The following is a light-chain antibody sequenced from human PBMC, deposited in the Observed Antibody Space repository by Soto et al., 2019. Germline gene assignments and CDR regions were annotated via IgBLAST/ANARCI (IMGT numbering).Light chain of an antibody. V-gene: IGKV1-5*01. Sequence: IRMAHSPATLPVSIGARVTKTSRTSQTMSNWLAWYQVKPGKAPKVLMHDASSLESGVPSRFSGSASGTEFTLTISSLQPDDFAPDFCQQYSTYSWTFCHGTKVDIK. CDR1: QTMSNW. J-gene: IGKJ1*01. CDR3: QQYSTYSWT. CDR2: DAS.